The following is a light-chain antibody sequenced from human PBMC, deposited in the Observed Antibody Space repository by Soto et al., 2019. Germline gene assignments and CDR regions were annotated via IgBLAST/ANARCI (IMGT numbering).Light chain of an antibody. CDR1: QSISSY. J-gene: IGKJ1*01. CDR2: AAY. CDR3: QQSYSTPQT. V-gene: IGKV1-39*01. Sequence: DIQMTQSPSSLSASVGDRVTITCRASQSISSYLNWYQQKPGKAPKLLIYAAYSLQSGVTSRFSGSGSGTDFTLTISSLQPEDFATYYCQQSYSTPQTVGPGTKVEIK.